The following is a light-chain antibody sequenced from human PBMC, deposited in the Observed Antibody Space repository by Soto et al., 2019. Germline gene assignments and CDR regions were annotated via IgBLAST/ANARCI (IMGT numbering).Light chain of an antibody. V-gene: IGKV3-20*01. J-gene: IGKJ1*01. CDR3: QQYSSSRT. CDR2: GGS. Sequence: EIVLTQSPATLSLSPGERATLSCRASQSISSSYLAWYQQKPGQAPRLLIYGGSSRATGIPVRFSGSGSETDFTLTITRLEPEDFAVYYCQQYSSSRTFGQGTKVDIK. CDR1: QSISSSY.